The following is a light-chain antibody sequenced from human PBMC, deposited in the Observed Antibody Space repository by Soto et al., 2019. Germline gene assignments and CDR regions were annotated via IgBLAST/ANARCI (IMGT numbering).Light chain of an antibody. Sequence: EIVMTQSPATLSVSPGETATLSCRASQSVSDHLAWYQQKPGQAPRLLIYGASTRATGIPARFSGSRFVTEFTLTISSLQSEDFAVYYCQQYHNWPRSFGPGTKVDIK. CDR3: QQYHNWPRS. CDR1: QSVSDH. J-gene: IGKJ3*01. V-gene: IGKV3-15*01. CDR2: GAS.